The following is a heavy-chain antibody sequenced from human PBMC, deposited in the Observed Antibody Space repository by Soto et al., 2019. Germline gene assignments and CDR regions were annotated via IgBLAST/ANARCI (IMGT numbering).Heavy chain of an antibody. D-gene: IGHD1-20*01. V-gene: IGHV6-1*01. J-gene: IGHJ4*01. CDR3: ARAYNWAFDY. CDR2: TKYVSQWYY. Sequence: SQTLSLTCAISGDSVSSTSVAWNWVRQSPSRGLEWLGRTKYVSQWYYDYAVSVRGRISISADTSKNQFSPQLNSVTPEDTAVYYCARAYNWAFDYWGRGTLVTVSS. CDR1: GDSVSSTSVA.